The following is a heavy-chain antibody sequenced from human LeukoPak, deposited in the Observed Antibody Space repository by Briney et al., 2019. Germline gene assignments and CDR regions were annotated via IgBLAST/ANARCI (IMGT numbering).Heavy chain of an antibody. CDR3: ARAAGYGGNSFSAAFDI. V-gene: IGHV3-21*01. J-gene: IGHJ3*02. CDR2: ISSSSSYT. D-gene: IGHD4-23*01. CDR1: GFTFSSYS. Sequence: NPGGSLRLSCAASGFTFSSYSMNWVRQAPGKGLEWVSSISSSSSYTYYADSVKGRFTISRDNAKNSLYLQMNSLRAEDTAVYYCARAAGYGGNSFSAAFDIWGQGTMVTVSS.